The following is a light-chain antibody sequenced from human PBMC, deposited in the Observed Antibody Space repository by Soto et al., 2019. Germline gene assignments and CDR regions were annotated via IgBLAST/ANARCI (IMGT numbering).Light chain of an antibody. V-gene: IGKV1-27*01. Sequence: DLQMTQSPSSLSASVGDRVTITCRASQSFSTYLAWYQQKPGKVPKLLIYAASNLETGVPSRFSGSGSGTDFTFTISSLQPEDIATYFCQHLNSYPLTFGGGTKVDIK. CDR2: AAS. CDR1: QSFSTY. CDR3: QHLNSYPLT. J-gene: IGKJ4*01.